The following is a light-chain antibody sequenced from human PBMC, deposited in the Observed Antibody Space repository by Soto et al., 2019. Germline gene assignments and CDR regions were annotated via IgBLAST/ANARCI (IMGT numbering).Light chain of an antibody. CDR1: SSDVGAYKY. CDR3: NSYAGDIIRFV. V-gene: IGLV2-14*01. Sequence: QSVLTQPASVSGSPGQLVTISCTGTSSDVGAYKYVSWYQQHPGKAPKLMIYEVSNQPSGVSNRFSGSKSGNTASLTISGLQADDEADYYCNSYAGDIIRFVFGTGTKVTVL. CDR2: EVS. J-gene: IGLJ1*01.